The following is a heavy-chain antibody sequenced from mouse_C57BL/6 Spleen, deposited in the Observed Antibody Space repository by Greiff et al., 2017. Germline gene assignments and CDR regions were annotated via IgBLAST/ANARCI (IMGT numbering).Heavy chain of an antibody. Sequence: QVHVKQSGAELVRPGTSVKVSCKASGYAFTNYLIEWVKQRPGQGLEWIGVINPGSGGTNYNEKFKGKATLTADKSSSTAYMQLSSLTSEDSAVYFCARSGYYYGSYWYFDVWGTGTTVTVSS. D-gene: IGHD1-1*01. V-gene: IGHV1-54*01. CDR2: INPGSGGT. J-gene: IGHJ1*03. CDR3: ARSGYYYGSYWYFDV. CDR1: GYAFTNYL.